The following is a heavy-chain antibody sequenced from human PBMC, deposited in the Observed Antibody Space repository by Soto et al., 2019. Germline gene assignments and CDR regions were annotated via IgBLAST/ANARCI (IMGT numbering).Heavy chain of an antibody. CDR1: GFTFDDYA. V-gene: IGHV3-9*01. D-gene: IGHD4-17*01. CDR2: ISWNSGSI. Sequence: GGSLRLSCAAFGFTFDDYAMHWVRQAPGKGLEWVSGISWNSGSIGYADSVKGRFTISRDNAKNSLYLQMNSLRAEDTALYYCAKDLYGDYVYYFDYWGQGTLITVSS. J-gene: IGHJ4*02. CDR3: AKDLYGDYVYYFDY.